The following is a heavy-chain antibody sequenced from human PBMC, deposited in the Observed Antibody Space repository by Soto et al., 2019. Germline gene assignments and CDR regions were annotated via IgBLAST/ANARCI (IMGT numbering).Heavy chain of an antibody. J-gene: IGHJ4*02. CDR1: GASISSYS. Sequence: SETLSLTCTVSGASISSYSLSWIRQPPGKGLEWIGYIYHSGSTYYNPSLKSRVTISVDRSKNQFSLKLSSVTAADTAVYYCAAGGGLPRYYWGQGTLVTVSS. V-gene: IGHV4-59*04. D-gene: IGHD5-12*01. CDR3: AAGGGLPRYY. CDR2: IYHSGST.